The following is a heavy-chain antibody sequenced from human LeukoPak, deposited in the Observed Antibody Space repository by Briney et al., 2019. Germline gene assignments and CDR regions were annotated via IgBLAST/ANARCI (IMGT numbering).Heavy chain of an antibody. CDR2: INAGTGNG. CDR1: GYTFTSYA. D-gene: IGHD3-10*01. Sequence: ASVKVSCKTSGYTFTSYAIHWVRQAPGQRIEGMGWINAGTGNGKNSPDFQGRITITRDTSASTAYMELTSLRSDDTAMYYCARSGELYFHLDYWGQGSLVSVSS. J-gene: IGHJ4*02. CDR3: ARSGELYFHLDY. V-gene: IGHV1-3*01.